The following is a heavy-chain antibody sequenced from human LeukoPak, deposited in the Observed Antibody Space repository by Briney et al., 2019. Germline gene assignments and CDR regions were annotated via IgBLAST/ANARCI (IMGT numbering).Heavy chain of an antibody. CDR2: INPNTDIT. D-gene: IGHD3-22*01. J-gene: IGHJ4*02. V-gene: IGHV1-2*06. CDR1: GYTFTGYC. Sequence: ASVKVSCKASGYTFTGYCVHWVRQAPGKGLERIGRINPNTDITSYAQKFQGRVTVTRDTSINTAYMELSSLRSDDTAVYYCARSRLDGYDSGGYLYYFDYWGQGTLVTVSS. CDR3: ARSRLDGYDSGGYLYYFDY.